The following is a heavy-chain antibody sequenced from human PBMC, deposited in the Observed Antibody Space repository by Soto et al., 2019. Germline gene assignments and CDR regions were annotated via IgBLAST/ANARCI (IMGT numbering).Heavy chain of an antibody. Sequence: PSETRSLTCTVSDASIRANYSTWSSQPPGKGLEWIGYIFSSGTTNYTPSLKSRVTISVDTSKYQFSLKLSSETAADTAVYYCAREYYYGSASYKGMDVWGQGTTVTVSS. CDR3: AREYYYGSASYKGMDV. J-gene: IGHJ6*02. D-gene: IGHD3-10*01. CDR1: DASIRANY. V-gene: IGHV4-59*01. CDR2: IFSSGTT.